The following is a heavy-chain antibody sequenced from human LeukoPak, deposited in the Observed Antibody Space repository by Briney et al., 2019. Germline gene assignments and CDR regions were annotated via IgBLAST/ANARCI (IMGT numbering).Heavy chain of an antibody. CDR2: IYSGGNT. D-gene: IGHD3-22*01. Sequence: GGSLRLSCAASGFTVRSNYMNWVRQAPGKGPEWVSVIYSGGNTYYADSVKGRFTISRDNSKNTLYLQMNSLRAEDTAVYYCARDPGDSSGFMPQDYWGQGTLVTVSS. CDR3: ARDPGDSSGFMPQDY. CDR1: GFTVRSNY. V-gene: IGHV3-66*01. J-gene: IGHJ4*02.